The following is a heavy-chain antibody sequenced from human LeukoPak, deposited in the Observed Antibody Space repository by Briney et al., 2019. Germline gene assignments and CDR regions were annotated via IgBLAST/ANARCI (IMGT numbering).Heavy chain of an antibody. Sequence: GGSLRLSCAASGFIVSSKYMSWVRQAPGKGLEWVSVIHSSGSTDYADSVKGRFTISRDNSKNTVYLQMNSLRAEDTAVYYCARDPAGIAVAGNYWGQGTLVTVSS. CDR2: IHSSGST. J-gene: IGHJ4*02. V-gene: IGHV3-53*01. CDR1: GFIVSSKY. D-gene: IGHD6-19*01. CDR3: ARDPAGIAVAGNY.